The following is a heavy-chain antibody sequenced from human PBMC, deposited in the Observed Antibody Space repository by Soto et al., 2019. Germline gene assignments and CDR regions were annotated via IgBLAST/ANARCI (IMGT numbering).Heavy chain of an antibody. J-gene: IGHJ4*02. CDR3: ASSYSGYLDN. V-gene: IGHV4-31*03. D-gene: IGHD3-22*01. CDR1: GGSMSSGAYY. Sequence: SETLSLTFSVSGGSMSSGAYYWNWIRQHPVKGLEWIAYIYHTGNTYYNPSLRSRTTISVDTSENQFSLKLTSVTDADTAVYYCASSYSGYLDNWGQGTLVTVSS. CDR2: IYHTGNT.